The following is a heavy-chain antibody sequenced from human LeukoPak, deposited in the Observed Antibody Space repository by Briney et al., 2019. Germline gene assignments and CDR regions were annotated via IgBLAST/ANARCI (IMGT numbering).Heavy chain of an antibody. CDR3: ARGRTADYYQYYMDV. J-gene: IGHJ6*03. CDR1: GGSVSSGSYD. CDR2: IYISGTT. V-gene: IGHV4-61*02. D-gene: IGHD5-18*01. Sequence: SETLSLTCTVPGGSVSSGSYDWTWIRQTAGKELEWIGRIYISGTTNYNPSLKSRVTISLDTSKNQFSLKLCSVTAADTTVHYCARGRTADYYQYYMDVWGTGTTVTVSS.